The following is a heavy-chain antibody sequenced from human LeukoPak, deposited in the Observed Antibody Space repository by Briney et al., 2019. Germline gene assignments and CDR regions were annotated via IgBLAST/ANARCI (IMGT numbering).Heavy chain of an antibody. J-gene: IGHJ6*02. Sequence: PGGSLRLSCAASGFTFXRYWMSWVRQAPGKGLEWXAXIKQDGSEKYYVDSVKGRFTISRDNAKNSLYLQMNSLRAEDTAVYYCARDQVRFLEWLSNYYYYGMDVWGQGTTVTVSS. D-gene: IGHD3-3*01. CDR1: GFTFXRYW. V-gene: IGHV3-7*03. CDR2: IKQDGSEK. CDR3: ARDQVRFLEWLSNYYYYGMDV.